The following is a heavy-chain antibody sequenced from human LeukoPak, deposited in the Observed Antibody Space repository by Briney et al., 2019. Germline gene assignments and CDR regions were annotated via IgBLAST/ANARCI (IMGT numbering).Heavy chain of an antibody. J-gene: IGHJ6*02. V-gene: IGHV3-23*01. D-gene: IGHD3-16*01. Sequence: GASLRLSCAASGFTFSSYAMSWVRQAPGKGLEWVSAISGSGGSTYCADSVKGRFTISRDNSKNTLYLQMNSLRAEDTAVYYCAKGHVSYYYYGMDVWGQGTTVTVSS. CDR3: AKGHVSYYYYGMDV. CDR2: ISGSGGST. CDR1: GFTFSSYA.